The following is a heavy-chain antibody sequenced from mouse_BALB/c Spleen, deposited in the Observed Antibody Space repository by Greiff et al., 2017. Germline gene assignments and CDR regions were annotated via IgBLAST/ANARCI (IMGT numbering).Heavy chain of an antibody. CDR1: GFSLTSYG. CDR2: IWAGGST. CDR3: ARGPPLLRLPAWFAY. D-gene: IGHD1-2*01. V-gene: IGHV2-9*02. Sequence: QVQLKQSGPGLVAPSQSLSITCTVSGFSLTSYGVHWVRQPPGKGLEWLGVIWAGGSTNYNSALMSRLSISKDNSKSQVFLKMNSLQTDDTAMYYCARGPPLLRLPAWFAYWGQGTLVTVSA. J-gene: IGHJ3*01.